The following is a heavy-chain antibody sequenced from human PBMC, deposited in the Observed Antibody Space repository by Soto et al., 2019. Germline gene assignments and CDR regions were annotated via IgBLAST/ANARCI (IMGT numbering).Heavy chain of an antibody. CDR2: ISSSGSTI. V-gene: IGHV3-48*03. D-gene: IGHD2-8*01. J-gene: IGHJ4*02. CDR3: VREAPCSNGVCHLDY. CDR1: GFTFSPYE. Sequence: GGSLILSCAASGFTFSPYEMSWVRQAPGKGLEWISYISSSGSTIHYADSVKGRFSISRDNAKKSLFLQMNSLRAEDTAVYYCVREAPCSNGVCHLDYWARGHMVTV.